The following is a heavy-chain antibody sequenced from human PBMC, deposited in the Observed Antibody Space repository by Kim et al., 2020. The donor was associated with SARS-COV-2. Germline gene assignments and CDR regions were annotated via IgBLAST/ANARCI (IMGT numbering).Heavy chain of an antibody. Sequence: SETLSLTCTVSGGSVSSSGGYYWSWIRQPPGEGLEWVGNIYYSGSTNYNPSLKSRVSISVDTSKNQFSLKLTSVTAADTAVYFCARERDYYASGYYYNGMDVWGQGTTVTVSS. CDR3: ARERDYYASGYYYNGMDV. V-gene: IGHV4-61*08. D-gene: IGHD3-10*01. J-gene: IGHJ6*02. CDR2: IYYSGST. CDR1: GGSVSSSGGYY.